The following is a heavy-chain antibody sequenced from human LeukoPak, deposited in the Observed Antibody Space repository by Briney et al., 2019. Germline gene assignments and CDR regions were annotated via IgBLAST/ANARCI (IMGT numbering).Heavy chain of an antibody. CDR3: ARLRDYDSTGYSIDY. D-gene: IGHD3-22*01. V-gene: IGHV5-51*01. CDR1: GYSFVGYW. Sequence: GESLKISCKGSGYSFVGYWVGWVRQMPGKGLEFMGIIYPGDSETGYRPSFQGLVTISVDKSISTAYLHWSSLKASDTAMYYCARLRDYDSTGYSIDYWGQGTLVTVSS. J-gene: IGHJ4*02. CDR2: IYPGDSET.